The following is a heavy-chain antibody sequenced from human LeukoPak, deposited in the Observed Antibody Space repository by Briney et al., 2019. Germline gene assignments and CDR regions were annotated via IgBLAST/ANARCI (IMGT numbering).Heavy chain of an antibody. CDR3: ARVPPDYNDLHDALDL. D-gene: IGHD4-17*01. Sequence: SETLSLTCTVSGGSISSDNYSWSWIRQPAWKGLEWIGRVYTSGSTNYNPSLKSRVTISVDTSKKQFSLKLSSVTAADTAVYYCARVPPDYNDLHDALDLWGQGTVVTVSS. CDR1: GGSISSDNYS. V-gene: IGHV4-61*02. J-gene: IGHJ3*01. CDR2: VYTSGST.